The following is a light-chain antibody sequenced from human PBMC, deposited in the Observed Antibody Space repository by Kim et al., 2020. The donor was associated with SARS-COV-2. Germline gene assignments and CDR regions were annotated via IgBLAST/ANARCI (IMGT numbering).Light chain of an antibody. Sequence: SPGERATLSCRASQSVSSNLAWYQQKPGQAPRLLIYGASTRATGIPARFSGSGSGTEFTLTISSLQSEDFAVYYCQQYNNWPPWTFGQVTKVDIK. CDR1: QSVSSN. CDR3: QQYNNWPPWT. V-gene: IGKV3-15*01. CDR2: GAS. J-gene: IGKJ1*01.